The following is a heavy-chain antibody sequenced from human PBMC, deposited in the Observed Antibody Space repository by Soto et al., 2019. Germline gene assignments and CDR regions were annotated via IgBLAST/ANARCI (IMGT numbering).Heavy chain of an antibody. CDR1: GYTLTTYG. Sequence: ASVKVSCKASGYTLTTYGLSWVRQAPGHGLERVAWISPYNGNSKIAQKFEGRVTLTTDTSTSTAFMELRSLRAEDTAVYYCARGLKGGYFGTTPCTPGGGRFDPWGQGTLVTVSS. D-gene: IGHD3-9*01. J-gene: IGHJ5*02. CDR3: ARGLKGGYFGTTPCTPGGGRFDP. CDR2: ISPYNGNS. V-gene: IGHV1-18*01.